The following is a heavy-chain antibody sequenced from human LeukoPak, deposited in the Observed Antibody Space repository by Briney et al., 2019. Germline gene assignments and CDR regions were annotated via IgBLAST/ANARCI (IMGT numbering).Heavy chain of an antibody. CDR2: LNPEGTDT. V-gene: IGHV3-74*01. D-gene: IGHD1-14*01. CDR3: ARDMWGTCDY. J-gene: IGHJ4*02. CDR1: QFTFKDFG. Sequence: GGPRNFSGAPSQFTFKDFGSHWFRQVPGKGLEWVSRLNPEGTDTFYADSVKGRFTISRDNAKNTLYLQMSSLRAEDTAVYYCARDMWGTCDYWGQGALVTVSS.